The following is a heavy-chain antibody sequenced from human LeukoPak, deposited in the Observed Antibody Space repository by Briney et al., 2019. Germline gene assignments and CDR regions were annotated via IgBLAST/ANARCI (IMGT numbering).Heavy chain of an antibody. J-gene: IGHJ3*02. D-gene: IGHD2-15*01. CDR1: GFTFSSYA. Sequence: GRSLRLSCAASGFTFSSYAMTWVRQAPGKGLEWVSAISRSGGDTEYADSVKGRLTISRDNSKNTLYLQMNSLRAEDTAVYYCAKCGSTCYANAFYIWGQGTLVTVSS. CDR3: AKCGSTCYANAFYI. CDR2: ISRSGGDT. V-gene: IGHV3-23*01.